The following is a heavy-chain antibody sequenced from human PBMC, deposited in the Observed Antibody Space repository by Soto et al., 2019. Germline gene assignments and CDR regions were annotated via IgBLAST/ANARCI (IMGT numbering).Heavy chain of an antibody. CDR2: ISGSGGST. D-gene: IGHD6-13*01. V-gene: IGHV3-23*01. CDR1: GFTFSSYA. J-gene: IGHJ5*02. Sequence: EVQLLESGGGLVQPGGSLRLSCAASGFTFSSYAMSWVRQAPGKGLEWVSAISGSGGSTYYADSVKGRFTISRDNSKNTLYLQMNSLRAEDTAVYYCARAGYSSSWYNWFGPWGQGTLVTVSS. CDR3: ARAGYSSSWYNWFGP.